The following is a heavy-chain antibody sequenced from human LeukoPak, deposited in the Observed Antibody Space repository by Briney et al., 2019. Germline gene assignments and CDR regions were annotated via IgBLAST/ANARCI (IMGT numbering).Heavy chain of an antibody. CDR2: IYYSGST. D-gene: IGHD2-2*01. CDR3: ARGSLTVVPAAITLYF. V-gene: IGHV4-59*01. J-gene: IGHJ4*02. Sequence: PSETLSLTCTVSGGSISSYYWSWIRQPPAKGLEWVGYIYYSGSTNYNPSLKSRVTISVDTSKNQFSLKLSSVTAADTAVYYCARGSLTVVPAAITLYFWGQGTLVTVSS. CDR1: GGSISSYY.